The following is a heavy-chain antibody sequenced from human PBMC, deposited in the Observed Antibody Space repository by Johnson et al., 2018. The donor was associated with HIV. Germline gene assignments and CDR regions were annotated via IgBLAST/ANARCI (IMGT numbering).Heavy chain of an antibody. J-gene: IGHJ3*02. CDR3: AKDRGYGGNLDAFDI. CDR2: IRYHGSNK. Sequence: QMLLVESGGGVVQPGGSLRLSCAASGFTFSSYGMHWVRQAPGKGLEWVAFIRYHGSNKYYADSVKGRFTISRDNSKNTLYLQMNSLRAEDTAVYYCAKDRGYGGNLDAFDIWGQGTMVTVSS. CDR1: GFTFSSYG. V-gene: IGHV3-30*02. D-gene: IGHD4-23*01.